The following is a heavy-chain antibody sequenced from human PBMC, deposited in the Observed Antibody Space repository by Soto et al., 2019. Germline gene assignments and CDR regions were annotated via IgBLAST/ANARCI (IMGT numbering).Heavy chain of an antibody. Sequence: SETLSLTCAVYGGSFRGYYWSWIRQPPGKGLEWIGEINHSGSTNYNPSIKSRVTISVDTSKNQFSLKLSSVTAADTAVYYFARDGCSGGSCLPRAFDIWGQGTMVTVSS. CDR3: ARDGCSGGSCLPRAFDI. CDR1: GGSFRGYY. CDR2: INHSGST. J-gene: IGHJ3*02. D-gene: IGHD2-15*01. V-gene: IGHV4-34*01.